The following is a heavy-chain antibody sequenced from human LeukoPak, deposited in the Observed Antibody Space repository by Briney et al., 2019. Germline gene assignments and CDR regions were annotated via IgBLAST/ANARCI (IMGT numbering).Heavy chain of an antibody. CDR1: GYTFTVYY. J-gene: IGHJ3*02. D-gene: IGHD2-15*01. CDR2: INPNSGGT. CDR3: AFGRRYCSGGSCFVAFDI. Sequence: GASVKVSFEASGYTFTVYYMHWVRQAPGQGLEWMGWINPNSGGTNYAQKFQGWVTMTRDTSISTAYMELSRLRSDDTAVYYCAFGRRYCSGGSCFVAFDIWGQGTMVTVSS. V-gene: IGHV1-2*04.